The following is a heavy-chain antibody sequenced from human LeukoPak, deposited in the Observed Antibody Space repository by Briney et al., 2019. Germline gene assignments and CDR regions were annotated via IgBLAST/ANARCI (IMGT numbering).Heavy chain of an antibody. CDR1: GGSISSYY. V-gene: IGHV4-59*08. D-gene: IGHD6-25*01. Sequence: SETLSLTCTVSGGSISSYYWSWIRQPPGKGLEWIGYIYYSGSTNYNPSLKSRVTISVDTSKNQFSLKLNSVTAADTAVYYCARHQFTGLAAWGQGTLVTVSS. J-gene: IGHJ4*02. CDR2: IYYSGST. CDR3: ARHQFTGLAA.